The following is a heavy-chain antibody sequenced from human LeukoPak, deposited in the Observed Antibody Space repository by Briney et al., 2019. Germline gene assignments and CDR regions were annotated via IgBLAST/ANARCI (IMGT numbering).Heavy chain of an antibody. J-gene: IGHJ5*02. D-gene: IGHD2-2*01. Sequence: GGALRLSCAASGFTFSSYAMSWVRQAPGKGLEWVSAISGSGGSTYYADSVKGRFTISRDNSKKTLYLQMNSLRAEVTAVYYCAKDVPPFIVVVPAAMDGWFDPWGQGTLVTVSS. CDR2: ISGSGGST. CDR3: AKDVPPFIVVVPAAMDGWFDP. V-gene: IGHV3-23*01. CDR1: GFTFSSYA.